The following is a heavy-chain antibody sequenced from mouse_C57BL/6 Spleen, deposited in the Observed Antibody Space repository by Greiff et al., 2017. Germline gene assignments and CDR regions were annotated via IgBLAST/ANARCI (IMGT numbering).Heavy chain of an antibody. CDR2: LDPEDGAT. D-gene: IGHD1-1*01. J-gene: IGHJ3*01. Sequence: EVQLQQSGAELVKPGASVKLSCTASGFNIKDYYMHWVKQRTEQGLEWIGRLDPEDGATKYAPKFQGKATITTDTASNTAYLLLSSLTSEDTAVFYCASVYYYGSSHSVAYWGQGTLVTVSA. CDR1: GFNIKDYY. CDR3: ASVYYYGSSHSVAY. V-gene: IGHV14-2*01.